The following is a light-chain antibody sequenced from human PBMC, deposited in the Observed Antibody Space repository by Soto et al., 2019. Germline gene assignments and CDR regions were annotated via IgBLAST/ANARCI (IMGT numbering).Light chain of an antibody. CDR3: QQSYSIPRT. CDR1: QSVLYSSNNKNY. J-gene: IGKJ1*01. CDR2: WAS. V-gene: IGKV4-1*01. Sequence: DIVMTQSPASLAVSRGERATINCKSRQSVLYSSNNKNYLAWYQQKPGQPPKLLIYWASTRESGVPDRFSGSGSGTDFTLTISSLQPEDFATYYCQQSYSIPRTFGQGTKVDIK.